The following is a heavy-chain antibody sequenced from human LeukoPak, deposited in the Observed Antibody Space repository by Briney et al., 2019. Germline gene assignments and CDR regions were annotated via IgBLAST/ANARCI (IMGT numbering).Heavy chain of an antibody. CDR1: GFTFSSYG. V-gene: IGHV3-30*03. Sequence: GRSLRLSCAASGFTFSSYGMHWVRQAPGKGLKWVAVISYDGSNKYYADSVKGRFTISRDNSKNTLYLQMNSLRAEDTAVYYCAREVGYFDYWGQGTLVTVSS. CDR3: AREVGYFDY. J-gene: IGHJ4*02. CDR2: ISYDGSNK.